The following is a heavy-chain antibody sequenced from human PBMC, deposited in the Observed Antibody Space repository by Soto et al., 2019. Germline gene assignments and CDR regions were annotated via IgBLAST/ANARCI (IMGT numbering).Heavy chain of an antibody. CDR1: GFTFSSYA. Sequence: EVQLLESGGGLVQPGGSLRLSCAASGFTFSSYAMSWVRQAPGKGLEWVSAISGSGGSPYYAQSVKGRFTISRDNSKNTLYLQMNSLRAEDTAVYYCAKDSMITFGGVIVEPYNWFDPWGQGTLVTVSS. CDR3: AKDSMITFGGVIVEPYNWFDP. CDR2: ISGSGGSP. V-gene: IGHV3-23*01. D-gene: IGHD3-16*02. J-gene: IGHJ5*02.